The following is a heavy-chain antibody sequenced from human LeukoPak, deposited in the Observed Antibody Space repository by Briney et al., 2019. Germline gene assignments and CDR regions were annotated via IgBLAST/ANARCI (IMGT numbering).Heavy chain of an antibody. CDR1: GGSISNYY. D-gene: IGHD3-22*01. J-gene: IGHJ4*02. Sequence: PSETLSLTCTVSGGSISNYYWSWIRQPPGKGLEWIGYIYYSGSTNYNPSLKSRVTISVGTSKNQFSLKLSSVTAAGTAVYYCARDRYYYDSSGYYQLDYWGQGTLVTVSS. CDR2: IYYSGST. CDR3: ARDRYYYDSSGYYQLDY. V-gene: IGHV4-59*12.